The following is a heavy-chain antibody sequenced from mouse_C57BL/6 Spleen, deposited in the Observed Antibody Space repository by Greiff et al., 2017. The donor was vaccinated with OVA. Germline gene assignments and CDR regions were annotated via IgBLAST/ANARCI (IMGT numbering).Heavy chain of an antibody. CDR3: ARHPSANWGSYFDY. V-gene: IGHV5-6*01. J-gene: IGHJ2*01. CDR1: GFTFSSYG. D-gene: IGHD4-1*01. Sequence: EVQLVESGGDLVKPGGSLKLSCAASGFTFSSYGMSWVRQTPDKRLEWVATISSGGSYTYYPDSVKGRFTISRVNAKNTLYLQMSSLKSEDTAMYYCARHPSANWGSYFDYWGQGTTLTVSS. CDR2: ISSGGSYT.